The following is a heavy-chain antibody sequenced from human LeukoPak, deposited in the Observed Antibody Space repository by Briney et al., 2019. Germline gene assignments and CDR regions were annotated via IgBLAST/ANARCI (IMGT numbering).Heavy chain of an antibody. V-gene: IGHV3-11*01. CDR1: GFTLSEYF. CDR2: ISKTGATI. D-gene: IGHD4-23*01. Sequence: GGSLSLSCAASGFTLSEYFMIWVRQVPGKGLQWVAYISKTGATIQYEDSVKGRFTISRDNAQNSLYLQMNSLRVDDTGMYFCAREDYGGTNFDQWGQGTLVTVSS. J-gene: IGHJ4*02. CDR3: AREDYGGTNFDQ.